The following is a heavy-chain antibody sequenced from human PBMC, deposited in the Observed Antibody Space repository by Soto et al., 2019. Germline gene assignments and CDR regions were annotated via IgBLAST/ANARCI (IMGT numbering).Heavy chain of an antibody. CDR3: ARANRYYDSSGYYPWYFDY. CDR1: GFTFSDYY. V-gene: IGHV3-11*01. J-gene: IGHJ4*02. CDR2: ISSSGSTI. Sequence: PGGSLRLSCAASGFTFSDYYMSWIRQAPGKGLEWVSYISSSGSTIYYADSVKGRFTISRDNAKNSLYLQMNSLRAEDTAVYYCARANRYYDSSGYYPWYFDYWGQGTLVTVSS. D-gene: IGHD3-22*01.